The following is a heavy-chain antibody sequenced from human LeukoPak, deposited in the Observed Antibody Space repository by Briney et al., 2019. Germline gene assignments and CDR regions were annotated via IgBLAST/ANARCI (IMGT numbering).Heavy chain of an antibody. D-gene: IGHD3-9*01. Sequence: ASVKVSCKASGYTFTSYYTHWVRQAPGQGLEWMGIINPSGGSTSYAQKFQGRVTMTRDTSTSTVYMELSSLRSEDTAVYYCARDPGYDILTGYYDLWGQGTMVTVSS. CDR2: INPSGGST. CDR3: ARDPGYDILTGYYDL. J-gene: IGHJ3*01. CDR1: GYTFTSYY. V-gene: IGHV1-46*03.